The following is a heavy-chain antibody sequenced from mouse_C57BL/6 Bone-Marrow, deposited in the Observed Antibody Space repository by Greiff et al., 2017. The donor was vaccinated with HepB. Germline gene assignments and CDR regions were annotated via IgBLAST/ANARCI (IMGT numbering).Heavy chain of an antibody. V-gene: IGHV1-80*01. J-gene: IGHJ2*01. CDR1: GYAFSSYW. Sequence: VQLQESGAELVKPGASVKISCKASGYAFSSYWMNWVKQRPGKGLEWIGQIYPGDGDTNYNGKFKGKATLTADKSSSTAYMQLSSLTSEDSAVYFCARLLYYYGWRTDYWGQGTTLTVSS. D-gene: IGHD1-1*01. CDR2: IYPGDGDT. CDR3: ARLLYYYGWRTDY.